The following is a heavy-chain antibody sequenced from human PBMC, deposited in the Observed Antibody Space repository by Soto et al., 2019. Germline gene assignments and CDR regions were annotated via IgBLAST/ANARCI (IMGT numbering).Heavy chain of an antibody. V-gene: IGHV4-59*08. D-gene: IGHD3-10*01. CDR3: ARHNYGSGSTYFDY. J-gene: IGHJ4*02. Sequence: SETLSLTCTVSGGSISSYYWSWIRQPPGKGLEWIGYIYYSGSTNYNPSLKSRVTISVDTSKNQFSLKLNSVTAADTAVYYCARHNYGSGSTYFDYWGQGTLVTVSS. CDR2: IYYSGST. CDR1: GGSISSYY.